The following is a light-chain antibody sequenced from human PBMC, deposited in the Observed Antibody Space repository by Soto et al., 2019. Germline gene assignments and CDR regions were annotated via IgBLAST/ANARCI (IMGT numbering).Light chain of an antibody. CDR3: ATWDDSLNGPV. V-gene: IGLV1-44*01. J-gene: IGLJ1*01. Sequence: QSVLTQPPSTSGGPGQGVTICCSGGSSNIGSNTVNWYQQLPRTAPKLLIHSDFNRPSGVPDRFSGSKSGSSASLAISGLQSVDEADYYCATWDDSLNGPVFGTGTKVTVL. CDR1: SSNIGSNT. CDR2: SDF.